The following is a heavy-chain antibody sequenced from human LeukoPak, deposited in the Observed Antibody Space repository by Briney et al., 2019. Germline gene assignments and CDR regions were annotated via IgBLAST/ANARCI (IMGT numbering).Heavy chain of an antibody. CDR3: ARGYSSSWASGY. Sequence: SETLSLTCTVSGGSISSGSYYWSWIRQPAGKGLEWIGRIYTSGSTNYNPSLKSRVTISVDTSKNQFSLKLSSVTAAGTAVYYCARGYSSSWASGYWGQGTLVTVSS. J-gene: IGHJ4*02. V-gene: IGHV4-61*02. CDR1: GGSISSGSYY. D-gene: IGHD6-13*01. CDR2: IYTSGST.